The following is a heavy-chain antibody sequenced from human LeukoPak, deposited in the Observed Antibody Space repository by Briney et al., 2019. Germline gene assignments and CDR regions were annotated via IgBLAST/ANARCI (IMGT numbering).Heavy chain of an antibody. CDR3: AHSRSRLPGWADY. V-gene: IGHV3-23*01. CDR2: ICGSGGST. Sequence: GASLRHSCAASGFTYSRYAMSWVRQARWKGRAWVSAICGSGGSTYYADPMKGRFTISRDNSKNTLYLQMNSLRAEDTGVYYCAHSRSRLPGWADYWGQGTLVTVSS. D-gene: IGHD2-21*01. CDR1: GFTYSRYA. J-gene: IGHJ4*02.